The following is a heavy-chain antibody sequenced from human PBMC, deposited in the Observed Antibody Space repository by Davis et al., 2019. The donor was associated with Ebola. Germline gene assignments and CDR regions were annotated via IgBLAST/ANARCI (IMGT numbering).Heavy chain of an antibody. CDR1: GGSISSGGYY. V-gene: IGHV4-61*08. J-gene: IGHJ5*02. D-gene: IGHD2-15*01. CDR2: INHSGIT. Sequence: PSETLSLTCTVSGGSISSGGYYWSWIRQPPGKGLEWIGEINHSGITNCNPSLKSRVTISVDTSKNQFSLKLNSVTAADTAVYYCARGYCSGGNCYPIRLPYNWFDPWGQGTLVTVSS. CDR3: ARGYCSGGNCYPIRLPYNWFDP.